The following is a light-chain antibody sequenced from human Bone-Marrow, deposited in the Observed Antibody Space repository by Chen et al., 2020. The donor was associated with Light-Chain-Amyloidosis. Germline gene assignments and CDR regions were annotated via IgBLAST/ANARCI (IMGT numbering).Light chain of an antibody. Sequence: SYELTKPPSVSVSPGKTARITCSGDDLPTKYAYWYQQKPGHAPVLLIHKDTERPSGISERFSGSSSGTTATLTISGVQAEDEADYHCQSADSSGTYEVIFGGGTKLTVL. CDR2: KDT. V-gene: IGLV3-25*03. CDR1: DLPTKY. CDR3: QSADSSGTYEVI. J-gene: IGLJ2*01.